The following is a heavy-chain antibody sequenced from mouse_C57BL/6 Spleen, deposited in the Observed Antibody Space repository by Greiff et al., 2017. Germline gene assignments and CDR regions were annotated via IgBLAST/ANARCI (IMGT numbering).Heavy chain of an antibody. CDR2: INPGSGGT. J-gene: IGHJ3*01. CDR3: ARPPYYGSSGFAY. V-gene: IGHV1-54*01. CDR1: GYAFTNYL. D-gene: IGHD1-1*01. Sequence: QVQLQQSGAELVRPGTSVKVSCKASGYAFTNYLIEWVKQRPGQGLEWIGVINPGSGGTNYNEKFKGKATLTADKSSSTAYMQLSSLTSEDSAVYFCARPPYYGSSGFAYWGQGTLVTVSA.